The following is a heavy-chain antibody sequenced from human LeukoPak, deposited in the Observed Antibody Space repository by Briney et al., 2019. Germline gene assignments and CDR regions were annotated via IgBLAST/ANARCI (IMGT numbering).Heavy chain of an antibody. Sequence: ATVKVSCKPSGYTFTDYYIHWLQQAPGKGLESVGRVVPADGETTYAEKFQGRVTITADTSTDTAYMELSSLRSEDTAVYYCATAVDSSPGFGLDAFDFWGQGTMVTVSS. D-gene: IGHD3-22*01. J-gene: IGHJ3*01. CDR1: GYTFTDYY. CDR3: ATAVDSSPGFGLDAFDF. CDR2: VVPADGET. V-gene: IGHV1-69-2*01.